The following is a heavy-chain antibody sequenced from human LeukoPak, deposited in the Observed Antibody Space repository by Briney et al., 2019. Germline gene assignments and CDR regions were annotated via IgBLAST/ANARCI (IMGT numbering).Heavy chain of an antibody. J-gene: IGHJ4*02. CDR1: GGSFSGYY. CDR2: INHSGST. D-gene: IGHD5-24*01. V-gene: IGHV4-34*01. Sequence: PSETLSLTCAVYGGSFSGYYWSWIRQAPGKGLEWIGEINHSGSTNYNPSLKSRVTISVDTSKNQFSLKLSSVTAADTAVYYCARGRATPRYIGYWAREPWSPSPQ. CDR3: ARGRATPRYIGY.